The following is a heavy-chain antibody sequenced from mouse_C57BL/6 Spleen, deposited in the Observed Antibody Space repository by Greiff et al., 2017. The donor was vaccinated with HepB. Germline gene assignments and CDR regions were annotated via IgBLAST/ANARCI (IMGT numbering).Heavy chain of an antibody. CDR3: TTNHYGGDY. Sequence: VQLQQSGAELVRPGASVKLSCTASGFNITDDYMHWVKQRPEQGLEWIGWIDPENGDTEYASKFQGKATITADTSSTTAYLQLSSLTAEDTAVYYCTTNHYGGDYWGQGTTLTVSS. CDR1: GFNITDDY. V-gene: IGHV14-4*01. D-gene: IGHD1-1*01. J-gene: IGHJ2*01. CDR2: IDPENGDT.